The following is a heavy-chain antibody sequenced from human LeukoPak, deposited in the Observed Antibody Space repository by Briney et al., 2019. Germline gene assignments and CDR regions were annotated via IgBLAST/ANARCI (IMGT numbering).Heavy chain of an antibody. J-gene: IGHJ6*04. CDR1: GYTFTSYY. CDR3: ARDRATVITNPRCYYYYGMDV. V-gene: IGHV1-46*01. D-gene: IGHD4-17*01. Sequence: GASVKVSCKASGYTFTSYYMHWVRQAPGQGLEWMGIINPSGGSTSYAQKFQGRVTMTRDTSTSTVYMELSSLRSEDTAVYYCARDRATVITNPRCYYYYGMDVWGKGTTVTVSS. CDR2: INPSGGST.